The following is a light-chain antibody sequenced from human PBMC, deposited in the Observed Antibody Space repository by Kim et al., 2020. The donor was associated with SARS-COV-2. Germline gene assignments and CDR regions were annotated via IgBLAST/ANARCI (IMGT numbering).Light chain of an antibody. CDR3: QVWDTDTDDYV. Sequence: APGQTARITCGGNNIGGHSVHWYQQKPGQAPVLVIYYDSDRPSGIPERFSGSKAANTATLTISRVEAGDEADYYCQVWDTDTDDYVFGAGTKVTVL. V-gene: IGLV3-21*04. CDR2: YDS. J-gene: IGLJ1*01. CDR1: NIGGHS.